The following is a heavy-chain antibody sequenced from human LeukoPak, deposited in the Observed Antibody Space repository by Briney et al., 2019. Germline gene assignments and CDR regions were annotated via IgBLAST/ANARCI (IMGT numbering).Heavy chain of an antibody. V-gene: IGHV3-30*18. Sequence: GGSLRLSCAASGFTFSKYAIHWVRQAPGKGLEWVALISHRENNQRYADSVKGRFTTSRDNSKNSLYLQMNSLRTEDTALYYCAKGGSYGFDYWGQGTLVTVSS. CDR2: ISHRENNQ. CDR1: GFTFSKYA. D-gene: IGHD5-18*01. CDR3: AKGGSYGFDY. J-gene: IGHJ4*02.